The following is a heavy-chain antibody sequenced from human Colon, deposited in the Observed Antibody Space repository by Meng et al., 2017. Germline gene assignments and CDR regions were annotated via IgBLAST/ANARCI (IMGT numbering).Heavy chain of an antibody. V-gene: IGHV1-2*06. J-gene: IGHJ6*02. Sequence: ASVKVSCKTSGYSFTGYYMHWVRQAPGQGLEWMGRIHPSSGGTNYAQKLQGRVTLTRDTSISTAYMELSSLTSDDTAVYYCARGVYNVVTGSYSYYFGVDFWGRGTTVTVSS. CDR3: ARGVYNVVTGSYSYYFGVDF. CDR1: GYSFTGYY. D-gene: IGHD2-8*02. CDR2: IHPSSGGT.